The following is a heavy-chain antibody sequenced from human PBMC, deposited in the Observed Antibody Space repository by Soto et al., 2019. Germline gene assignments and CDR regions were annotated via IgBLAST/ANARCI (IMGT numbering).Heavy chain of an antibody. J-gene: IGHJ4*02. CDR1: GDSISTDY. CDR2: IYYGGST. CDR3: ARCSSWYYFDY. V-gene: IGHV4-59*01. D-gene: IGHD6-13*01. Sequence: SETLSLTCTVSGDSISTDYWSWIRQSPGKGLEWIGFIYYGGSTNYNPSLKSRVTISVDTSKNQFSLKLSSVTAADTAVYYCARCSSWYYFDYWGQGTLVTVSS.